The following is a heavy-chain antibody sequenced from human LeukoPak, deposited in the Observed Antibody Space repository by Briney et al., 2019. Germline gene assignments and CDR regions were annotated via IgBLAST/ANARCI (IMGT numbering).Heavy chain of an antibody. CDR1: GGSISSSSYY. CDR3: ARYRYQLLWSYFDY. Sequence: SETLSLTCTVSGGSISSSSYYWGWIRQPPGKRLDWIGIINYRGNTCYNPSLKSRVTISVDTSKNQFSLKLSSVTAADTAVYYCARYRYQLLWSYFDYWGQGTLVTVSS. CDR2: INYRGNT. J-gene: IGHJ4*02. D-gene: IGHD2-2*01. V-gene: IGHV4-39*01.